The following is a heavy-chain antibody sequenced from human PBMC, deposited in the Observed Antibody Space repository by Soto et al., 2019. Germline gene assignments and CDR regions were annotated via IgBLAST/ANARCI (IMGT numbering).Heavy chain of an antibody. CDR1: GSTFSSYS. CDR2: IIPIFGTA. J-gene: IGHJ6*02. D-gene: IGHD2-21*02. Sequence: SVKVSCKASGSTFSSYSISWVRQAPGQGLEWMGGIIPIFGTANYAQKFQGRVTITADESTSTAYMELSSLRSEDTAVYYCARDLVTSLLFYYYGMDFCGQGTTVTGSS. CDR3: ARDLVTSLLFYYYGMDF. V-gene: IGHV1-69*13.